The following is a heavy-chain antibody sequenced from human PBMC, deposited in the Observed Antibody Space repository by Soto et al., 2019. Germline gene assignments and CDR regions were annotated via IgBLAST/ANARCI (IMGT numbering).Heavy chain of an antibody. V-gene: IGHV1-69*01. Sequence: QVQLVQSGAEVKKPGSSVKVSCKTSGGTFSSYAINWVRQAPGQGLEWMGGIIPISATTTYAQKFQGRVTITADVSTSIAYMELSSLRSEDTALYYCARDQRYSYGHPPHRGMDVWGQGTTVTVSS. CDR3: ARDQRYSYGHPPHRGMDV. J-gene: IGHJ6*02. CDR2: IIPISATT. D-gene: IGHD5-18*01. CDR1: GGTFSSYA.